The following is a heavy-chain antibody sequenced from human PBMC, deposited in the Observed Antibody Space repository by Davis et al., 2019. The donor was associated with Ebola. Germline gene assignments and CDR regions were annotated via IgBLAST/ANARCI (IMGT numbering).Heavy chain of an antibody. D-gene: IGHD2-2*01. Sequence: MPSETLSLTCAVYGGSFSGHYWSWIRQPPGKGLEWIGEITHGGSTNYNPSLKTRVTISVDTSKNQFSLKLSSVTAADTAVYYCARGSFQLLRWFDPWGQGTLVIVSS. CDR2: ITHGGST. J-gene: IGHJ5*02. V-gene: IGHV4-34*01. CDR3: ARGSFQLLRWFDP. CDR1: GGSFSGHY.